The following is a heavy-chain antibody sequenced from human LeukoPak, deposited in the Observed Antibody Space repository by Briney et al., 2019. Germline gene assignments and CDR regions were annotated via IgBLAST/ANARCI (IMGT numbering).Heavy chain of an antibody. Sequence: GGSLRLSCAASGFTFSSYNMNWVRQAPGKGLEWVSSISSSSSYIYYADSVKGRFTISRHNAKNSLYLQMNSLRAEDTAVYYCARAKLSSGPIDYWGQGTLVTVSS. J-gene: IGHJ4*02. CDR3: ARAKLSSGPIDY. D-gene: IGHD6-19*01. CDR2: ISSSSSYI. V-gene: IGHV3-21*01. CDR1: GFTFSSYN.